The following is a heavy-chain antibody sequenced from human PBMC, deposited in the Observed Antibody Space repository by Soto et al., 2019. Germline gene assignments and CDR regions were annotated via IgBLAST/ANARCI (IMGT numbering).Heavy chain of an antibody. Sequence: SETRSLTCTVAGGSISSGDYYWSWIRQPPGKGLEWIGYIYYSGSTYYNPSLKSRVTISVDTSKNQFSLKLSSVTAADTAVYYCARESRYYGSGSYYASDYWGQGTLVTVSS. CDR1: GGSISSGDYY. CDR2: IYYSGST. J-gene: IGHJ4*02. V-gene: IGHV4-30-4*01. CDR3: ARESRYYGSGSYYASDY. D-gene: IGHD3-10*01.